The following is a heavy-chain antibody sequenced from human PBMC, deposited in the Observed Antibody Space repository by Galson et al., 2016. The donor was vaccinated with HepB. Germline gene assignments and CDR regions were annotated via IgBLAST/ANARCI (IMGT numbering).Heavy chain of an antibody. D-gene: IGHD1-26*01. J-gene: IGHJ6*02. CDR1: GGSFTGYF. CDR3: SRGGLNTGNAFYNLYGMDV. CDR2: VDHSGAA. Sequence: ETLSLTCAVDGGSFTGYFWSWVRQSPGKGLEWIGGVDHSGAAKYNPSLKSRVTISVDSSKNQFSLKVTSVTAADSGIYFCSRGGLNTGNAFYNLYGMDVWGQGTTVTVSS. V-gene: IGHV4-34*01.